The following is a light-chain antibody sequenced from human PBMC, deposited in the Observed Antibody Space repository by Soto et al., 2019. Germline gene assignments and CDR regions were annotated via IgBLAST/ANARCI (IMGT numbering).Light chain of an antibody. V-gene: IGLV2-14*01. Sequence: LTQPASVSGSPGQSIAISCTGTSSDVGGYNYVSWSQHHPGKAPKLMIYEVTNRPSGVSDRFSGSKSGNTASLIISGLQAEDEADYYCSSYTISSTWVFGGGTKVTVL. CDR1: SSDVGGYNY. J-gene: IGLJ3*02. CDR3: SSYTISSTWV. CDR2: EVT.